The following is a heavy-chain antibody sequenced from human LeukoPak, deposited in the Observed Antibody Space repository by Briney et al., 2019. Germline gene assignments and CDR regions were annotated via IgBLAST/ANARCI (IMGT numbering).Heavy chain of an antibody. CDR1: GFTFSSYA. J-gene: IGHJ4*02. V-gene: IGHV4-34*01. CDR3: ARGRKFYYGSGSYYVY. Sequence: PGGSLRLSCAASGFTFSSYAMHWVRQAPGKGLEWIGEINHSGITNYNPSLKSRVTISVDTSKNQFSLKLSSVTAADTAVYYCARGRKFYYGSGSYYVYWGQGTLVTVSS. CDR2: INHSGIT. D-gene: IGHD3-10*01.